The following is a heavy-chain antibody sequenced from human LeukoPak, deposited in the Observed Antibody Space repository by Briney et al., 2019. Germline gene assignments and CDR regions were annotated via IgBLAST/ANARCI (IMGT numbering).Heavy chain of an antibody. V-gene: IGHV3-43*01. J-gene: IGHJ4*02. CDR2: ISWDGGST. CDR1: GFTFDDYT. CDR3: AMRNFDY. Sequence: GGSLRLSCAASGFTFDDYTMHWVRQAPGKGLEWVSLISWDGGSTYYADSVKGRFTISRDNSKNSLYLQMNSLRTEDTALYYCAMRNFDYWGQGPLVTVSS.